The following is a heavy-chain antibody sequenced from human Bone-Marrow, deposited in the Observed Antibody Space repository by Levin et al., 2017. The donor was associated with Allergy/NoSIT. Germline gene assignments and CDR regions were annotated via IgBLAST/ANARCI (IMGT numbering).Heavy chain of an antibody. CDR1: GATITGAGYY. J-gene: IGHJ5*02. CDR3: ARGGLTVSTNWFDP. V-gene: IGHV4-31*11. D-gene: IGHD3-10*01. CDR2: IYHSGST. Sequence: SETLSLTCEVSGATITGAGYYWSWIRQVPGKGLEFVGQIYHSGSTYYNPSLKSRLSVSVDASRNHFSLSLRSVTAADTAIYYCARGGLTVSTNWFDPWGQGTLVTVSS.